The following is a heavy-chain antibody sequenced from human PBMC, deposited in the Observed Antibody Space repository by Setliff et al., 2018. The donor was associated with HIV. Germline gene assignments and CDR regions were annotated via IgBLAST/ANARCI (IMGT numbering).Heavy chain of an antibody. V-gene: IGHV4-38-2*01. D-gene: IGHD6-6*01. CDR3: ARGYSSSLGWFDP. CDR1: AYSLSGGYY. CDR2: IYHSGST. Sequence: SETLSLTCAVSAYSLSGGYYWGWIQQPPGKGLEWIGSIYHSGSTYYNPSLKSRVTLSVDTSKNQFSLKLSSVTAADTAVYYCARGYSSSLGWFDPWGQGTLVTVSS. J-gene: IGHJ5*02.